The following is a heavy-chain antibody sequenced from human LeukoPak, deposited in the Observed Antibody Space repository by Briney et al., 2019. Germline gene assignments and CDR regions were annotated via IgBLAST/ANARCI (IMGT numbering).Heavy chain of an antibody. Sequence: GGSLRLSCAASGFTFSSYAMSWVRQAPGKGLEWVSAISGSGGSTYYADSVKGRFTISRDNSKNTLYLQMNSLRAEGTAVYYCAKDVYDFWSGQGYFQHWGQGTLVTVSS. CDR1: GFTFSSYA. V-gene: IGHV3-23*01. D-gene: IGHD3-3*01. J-gene: IGHJ1*01. CDR2: ISGSGGST. CDR3: AKDVYDFWSGQGYFQH.